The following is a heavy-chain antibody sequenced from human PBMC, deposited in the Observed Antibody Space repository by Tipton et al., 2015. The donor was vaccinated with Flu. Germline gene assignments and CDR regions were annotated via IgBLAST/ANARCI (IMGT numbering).Heavy chain of an antibody. CDR1: GYSINSGYF. CDR2: MSHSGRT. J-gene: IGHJ4*02. D-gene: IGHD3-10*01. V-gene: IGHV4-38-2*01. Sequence: TLSLTCAVSGYSINSGYFGGWIRQPPGKGLEWIGCMSHSGRTYYNPSLKSRVSISADTWKTQFSLKLSSVTAADTAIYYCARLTYYYGSGTSDYWGQGTLVTVSS. CDR3: ARLTYYYGSGTSDY.